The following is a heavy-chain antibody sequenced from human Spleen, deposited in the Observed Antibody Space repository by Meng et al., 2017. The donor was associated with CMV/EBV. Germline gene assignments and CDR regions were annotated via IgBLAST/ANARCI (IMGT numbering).Heavy chain of an antibody. J-gene: IGHJ5*02. CDR2: VYYRGST. Sequence: SETLSLTCSVYGGSVSTDTYYWSWIRQPPGKRLEWIGCVYYRGSTVFNPSPMSRATISVDTSKNQFSLRLNSVTAADTAMYFCAREPQRYYSDGNSYYLWGQGTLVTVSS. D-gene: IGHD3-22*01. CDR3: AREPQRYYSDGNSYYL. V-gene: IGHV4-61*01. CDR1: GGSVSTDTYY.